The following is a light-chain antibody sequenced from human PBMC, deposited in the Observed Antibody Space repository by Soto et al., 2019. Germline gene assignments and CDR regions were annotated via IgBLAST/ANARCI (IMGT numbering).Light chain of an antibody. Sequence: EIVMTQSPATLSVSPGERATLSCRASQSVGSNLAWYQQKPGQAPRLLIYGASTRATGTPARFSGSGSGTHFTLTISSLKSEDFAIYFCQQYNNWPPDRTFGQGTKVEIK. J-gene: IGKJ1*01. V-gene: IGKV3-15*01. CDR2: GAS. CDR1: QSVGSN. CDR3: QQYNNWPPDRT.